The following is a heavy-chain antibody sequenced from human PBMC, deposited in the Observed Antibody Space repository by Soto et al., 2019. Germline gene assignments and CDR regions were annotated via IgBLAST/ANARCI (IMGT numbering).Heavy chain of an antibody. CDR3: ARGIRLVRGPRSGGTPFAFDI. J-gene: IGHJ3*02. Sequence: QVQLQQWGAGLLKPSETLSLTCAVYGGSFSGYYWSWIRQPPGKGLEWIGEINHSGSTNYNPSLKSRVTISVDTSKNQFSLKLSAVTAADTAVYYCARGIRLVRGPRSGGTPFAFDIWGQGTMVTVSS. D-gene: IGHD2-15*01. CDR1: GGSFSGYY. CDR2: INHSGST. V-gene: IGHV4-34*01.